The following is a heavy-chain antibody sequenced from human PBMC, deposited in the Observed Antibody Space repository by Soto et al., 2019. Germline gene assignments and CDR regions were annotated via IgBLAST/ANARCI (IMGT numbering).Heavy chain of an antibody. CDR1: GNTFSNYN. D-gene: IGHD3-22*01. J-gene: IGHJ4*02. CDR3: AKSRHPITMRVVEGY. V-gene: IGHV1-8*01. CDR2: MNPSSGNA. Sequence: GASVKVSCKASGNTFSNYNINWVRQATGQGPEWMGWMNPSSGNAGYAQRFQGRVTMTRDTSINTAYMELSSLRAEDTAVYYCAKSRHPITMRVVEGYWGQRTLVTVSS.